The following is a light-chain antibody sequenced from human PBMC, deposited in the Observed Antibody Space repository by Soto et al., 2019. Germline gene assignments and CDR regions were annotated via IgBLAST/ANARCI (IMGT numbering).Light chain of an antibody. J-gene: IGLJ1*01. CDR2: DVT. CDR3: NSYTSTSTLV. V-gene: IGLV2-14*01. CDR1: SSDVGGYNS. Sequence: QSVLTQPASVSGSPGQSITISCTGTSSDVGGYNSVSWYRQDPGKAPKLMIYDVTNRPSGVSNRFSGSKSGNTASLTISGLQAEDEADYYCNSYTSTSTLVFGTGTKVTVL.